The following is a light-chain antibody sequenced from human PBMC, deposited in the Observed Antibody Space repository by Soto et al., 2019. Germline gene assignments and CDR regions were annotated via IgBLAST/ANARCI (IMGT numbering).Light chain of an antibody. J-gene: IGKJ1*01. CDR2: GAS. CDR3: QQYNNLPGT. CDR1: QSVSSN. Sequence: EIVMTQSPATLSVSPGESSTLSCRASQSVSSNLAWYQQKPGQAPRLLIYGASTRATGIPARFSGSGSGTEFTLTISSLQTEDFAVYYSQQYNNLPGTFGQGTKVDIK. V-gene: IGKV3-15*01.